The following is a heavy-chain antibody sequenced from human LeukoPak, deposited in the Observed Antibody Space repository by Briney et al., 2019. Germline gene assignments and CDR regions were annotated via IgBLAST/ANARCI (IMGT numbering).Heavy chain of an antibody. J-gene: IGHJ4*02. CDR2: INEDGSTT. Sequence: GGSLRLSWAASGFTFGSNWMHWVRQAPGKGLVWVSRINEDGSTTNYADSVKGRSTIFRDNAKNTLYLQMNSLRAEDTAVYYCVRDLGGRSGHWGQGTLVTVSS. D-gene: IGHD1-26*01. CDR1: GFTFGSNW. V-gene: IGHV3-74*01. CDR3: VRDLGGRSGH.